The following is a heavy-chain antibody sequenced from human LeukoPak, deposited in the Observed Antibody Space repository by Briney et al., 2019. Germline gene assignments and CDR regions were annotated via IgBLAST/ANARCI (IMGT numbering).Heavy chain of an antibody. CDR3: AKTIVGSNVFDI. CDR2: IKEDGREK. J-gene: IGHJ3*02. Sequence: GGSLRLSCVASRFSFSSDWMTWVRQAPGKGLERVANIKEDGREKYYADSVKSRFTISRDNAKNSLYLQMNSLRGEDTAVYYCAKTIVGSNVFDIWGQGTLVTVSS. D-gene: IGHD1-26*01. CDR1: RFSFSSDW. V-gene: IGHV3-7*01.